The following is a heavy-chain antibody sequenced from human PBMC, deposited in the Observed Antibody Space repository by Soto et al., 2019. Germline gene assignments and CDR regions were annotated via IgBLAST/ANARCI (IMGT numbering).Heavy chain of an antibody. V-gene: IGHV4-4*09. D-gene: IGHD2-21*02. J-gene: IGHJ6*02. Sequence: SETLSLTCTVSGASISSYFWSWIRQPPGKGLEWIGYIYSSGSTYYNPSLKSRLTISVDTSKNQFSLKLSSVTAADTAVYYCARVTHQNYYYYGMDVWGQGTTVTVSS. CDR3: ARVTHQNYYYYGMDV. CDR2: IYSSGST. CDR1: GASISSYF.